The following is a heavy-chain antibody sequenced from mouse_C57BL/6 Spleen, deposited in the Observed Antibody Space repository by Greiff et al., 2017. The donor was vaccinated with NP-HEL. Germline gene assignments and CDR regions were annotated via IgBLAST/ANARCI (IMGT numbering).Heavy chain of an antibody. V-gene: IGHV1-7*01. Sequence: VQLQQSGAELAKPGASVKLSCKASGYTFPSYWMNWVNQRPGQGLEWIGDINPSSGYTKYNQKFKDKATLTADKSSSTAYMQLSSLTYEDSAVYYCASSGYSSMFDYWGQGTSVTVSS. CDR1: GYTFPSYW. CDR3: ASSGYSSMFDY. J-gene: IGHJ4*01. D-gene: IGHD2-2*01. CDR2: INPSSGYT.